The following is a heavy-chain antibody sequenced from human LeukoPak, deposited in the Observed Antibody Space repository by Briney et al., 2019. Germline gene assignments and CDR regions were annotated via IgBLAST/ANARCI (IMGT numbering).Heavy chain of an antibody. D-gene: IGHD1-26*01. CDR3: ARDNSVGDNAWWFDP. CDR1: GYRFTDYC. J-gene: IGHJ5*02. V-gene: IGHV1-46*01. CDR2: INPTGGST. Sequence: ASVKVSCKASGYRFTDYCMHWVRQAPGQGLEWMGLINPTGGSTGYAQKFQGRVTMTRDMSTSTDYMELSSLRSEDTAIYYCARDNSVGDNAWWFDPWGQGTLVTVSS.